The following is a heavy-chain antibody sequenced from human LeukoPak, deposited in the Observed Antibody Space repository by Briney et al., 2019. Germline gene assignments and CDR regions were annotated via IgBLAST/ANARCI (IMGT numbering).Heavy chain of an antibody. D-gene: IGHD1-7*01. CDR3: ARGKTTMAY. Sequence: SETLSLTCAVYGGSFSGYYWSWIRQPPGKGLEWIGEINHSGSTNYNPSLKSRVTISVDTSKNQFSLKLSSVTAADTAVCYCARGKTTMAYWGQGTLVTVSS. J-gene: IGHJ4*02. V-gene: IGHV4-34*01. CDR2: INHSGST. CDR1: GGSFSGYY.